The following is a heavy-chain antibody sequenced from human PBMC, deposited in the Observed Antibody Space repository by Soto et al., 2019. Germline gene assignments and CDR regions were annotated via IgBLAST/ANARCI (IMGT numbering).Heavy chain of an antibody. CDR1: GASISSGDNY. Sequence: QVQLQESGPGLVRPSQTLSLTCSVSGASISSGDNYWSWIRQSPGKGLEWLGYVYYRGRTDYNPSLKSRVALPVDTSNNPSSLKLTSVTAADTAVYYCARENDPYPDYNCGSLDPWWQGPLVTVSS. D-gene: IGHD1-20*01. CDR2: VYYRGRT. CDR3: ARENDPYPDYNCGSLDP. J-gene: IGHJ5*02. V-gene: IGHV4-30-4*01.